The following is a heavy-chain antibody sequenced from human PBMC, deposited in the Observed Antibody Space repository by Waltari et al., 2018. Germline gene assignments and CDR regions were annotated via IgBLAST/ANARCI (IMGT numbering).Heavy chain of an antibody. Sequence: QVQLQESGPGLVKPSETLSLTCAVSGYSISSGYYWGWIRQHPGKGLEWIGSIYHSGSTYYNPSLKSRVTISVDTSKNQFSLKLSSVTAADTAVYYCARLNSRGYYFDYWGQGTLVTVSS. CDR1: GYSISSGYY. D-gene: IGHD6-13*01. CDR3: ARLNSRGYYFDY. V-gene: IGHV4-38-2*01. J-gene: IGHJ4*02. CDR2: IYHSGST.